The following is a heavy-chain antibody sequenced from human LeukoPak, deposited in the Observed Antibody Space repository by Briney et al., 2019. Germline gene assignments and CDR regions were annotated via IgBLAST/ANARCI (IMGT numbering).Heavy chain of an antibody. CDR2: IIPIFGTA. CDR3: AREVYSSSSSISWFDP. D-gene: IGHD6-6*01. Sequence: SVKVSCKASGGTFSSYAISWVRQAPGQGLEWMGGIIPIFGTANYAQKFQGRVTITADESTSTAYMELSRLRSEDTAVCYCAREVYSSSSSISWFDPWGQGTLVTVSS. V-gene: IGHV1-69*13. CDR1: GGTFSSYA. J-gene: IGHJ5*02.